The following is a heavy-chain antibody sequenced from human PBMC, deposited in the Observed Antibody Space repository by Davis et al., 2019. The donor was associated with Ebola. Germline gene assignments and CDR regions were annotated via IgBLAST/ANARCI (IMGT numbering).Heavy chain of an antibody. Sequence: GESLKISCAASGFTFSSYWMHWVRQAPGKGLVWVSRINSDGSSTSYADSVKGRFTISRDNSKNTLYLQMNSLRAEDTAVYYCAKDKEDYDFWSGYYWDYWGQGTLVTVSS. CDR1: GFTFSSYW. CDR3: AKDKEDYDFWSGYYWDY. D-gene: IGHD3-3*01. J-gene: IGHJ4*02. V-gene: IGHV3-74*01. CDR2: INSDGSST.